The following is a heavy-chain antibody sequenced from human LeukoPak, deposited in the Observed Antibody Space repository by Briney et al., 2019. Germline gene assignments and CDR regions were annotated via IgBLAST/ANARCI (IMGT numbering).Heavy chain of an antibody. Sequence: PSETLSLTCTVSVGSIIRGGYYWSWIRQYPGKGLEWIGYIYYTGSTYYTPSLKSRVTISIDTANNQFSLKLTSVTAADTAVYYCARVSPMRYYYGMDVWGQGTTVTVSS. D-gene: IGHD2-2*01. CDR3: ARVSPMRYYYGMDV. J-gene: IGHJ6*02. CDR1: VGSIIRGGYY. V-gene: IGHV4-31*03. CDR2: IYYTGST.